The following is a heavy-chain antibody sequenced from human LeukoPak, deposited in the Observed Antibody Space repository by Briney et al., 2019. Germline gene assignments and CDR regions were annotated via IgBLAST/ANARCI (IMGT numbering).Heavy chain of an antibody. CDR2: IYYSGST. J-gene: IGHJ2*01. Sequence: SETLSLTCTVSGGSISSSSYYWGWIRQPPGKGLEWIGSIYYSGSTYYNPSLKSRVTISVDTSKNQFSLKVTSVTAADTAIYYCARGGDDYDDWRVFDLWGRGTLVTVSS. V-gene: IGHV4-39*07. CDR3: ARGGDDYDDWRVFDL. CDR1: GGSISSSSYY. D-gene: IGHD4-17*01.